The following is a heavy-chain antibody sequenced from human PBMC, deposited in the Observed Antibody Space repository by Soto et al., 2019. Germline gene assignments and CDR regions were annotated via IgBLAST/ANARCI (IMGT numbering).Heavy chain of an antibody. CDR2: LSNTGRRT. CDR3: ATEMGATQGPFDN. D-gene: IGHD1-26*01. V-gene: IGHV3-23*01. J-gene: IGHJ4*02. CDR1: VFPFGANA. Sequence: HPGGSLRLSCVVSVFPFGANAMSWVRQAPGKGLEWVSGLSNTGRRTSYADSVKGRFNISRDNSENTVYLQMNSLRVEDTAVYYCATEMGATQGPFDNWGQGTLVTVS.